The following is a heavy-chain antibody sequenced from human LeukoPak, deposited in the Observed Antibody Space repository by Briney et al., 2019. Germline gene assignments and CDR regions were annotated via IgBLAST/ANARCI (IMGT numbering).Heavy chain of an antibody. CDR1: GGSISSYY. J-gene: IGHJ4*02. CDR2: IYYSGST. CDR3: ARSVLGLGYCSGGSCYRAWFDY. V-gene: IGHV4-59*01. D-gene: IGHD2-15*01. Sequence: KPSETLSLTCTVSGGSISSYYWSWIRQPPGKGLEWIGYIYYSGSTNYNPSLKSRVTISVDTSKNQFSLKLSSVTAADTAVYYCARSVLGLGYCSGGSCYRAWFDYWGQGTLVTVSS.